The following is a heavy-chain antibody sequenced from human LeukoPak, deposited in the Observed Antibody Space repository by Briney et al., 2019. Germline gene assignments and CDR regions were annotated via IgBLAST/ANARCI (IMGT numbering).Heavy chain of an antibody. CDR1: GYTFTSYA. CDR2: INTNTGNP. D-gene: IGHD3-10*01. Sequence: ASVTVSCKASGYTFTSYAMNWVRQAPGQGLEWMGWINTNTGNPTYAQGFTGRFVFSLDTSVSTAYLQISSLKAEDTAVYYCARGRLWFGELFHWFDPWGQGTLVTVSS. J-gene: IGHJ5*02. V-gene: IGHV7-4-1*02. CDR3: ARGRLWFGELFHWFDP.